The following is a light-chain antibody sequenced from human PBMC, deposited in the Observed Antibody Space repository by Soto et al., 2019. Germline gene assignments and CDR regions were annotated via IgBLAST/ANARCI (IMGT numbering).Light chain of an antibody. J-gene: IGLJ3*02. V-gene: IGLV2-14*03. CDR2: DVI. CDR3: SSFTTTDILV. Sequence: QSALTQPASVSGSLGQSTTISCTGTSGDVGAYNFVSWFQHYPGKAPKIILYDVISRPSGVSNRFSGSKSGNTATLTISGLQAEDEANYYCSSFTTTDILVLGGGTKVTVL. CDR1: SGDVGAYNF.